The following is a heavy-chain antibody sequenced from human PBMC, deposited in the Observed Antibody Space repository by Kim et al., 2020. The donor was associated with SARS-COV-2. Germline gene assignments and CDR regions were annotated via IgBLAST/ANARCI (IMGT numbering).Heavy chain of an antibody. V-gene: IGHV3-9*01. Sequence: GGSLRLSCAASGFTFDDYAMHWVRQAPGKGLEWVSGISWNSGSIGYADSVKGRFTISRDNAKNSLYLQMNSLRAEDTALYYCAKEVVGAFDYWGQGTLVT. J-gene: IGHJ4*02. CDR2: ISWNSGSI. D-gene: IGHD1-26*01. CDR3: AKEVVGAFDY. CDR1: GFTFDDYA.